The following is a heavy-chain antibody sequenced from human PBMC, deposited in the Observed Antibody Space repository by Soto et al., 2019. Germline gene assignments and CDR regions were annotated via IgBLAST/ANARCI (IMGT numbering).Heavy chain of an antibody. Sequence: PSETLSLTCTVSGGSISSSSYYWGWIRQPPGKGLEGFGSTYYSGSTNCNPSLKSRVTISVGTSKNQFPLKLSSVTAADTAVYYCASDVYQLLYRWFDPGGQGPRVTASS. CDR3: ASDVYQLLYRWFDP. V-gene: IGHV4-39*01. J-gene: IGHJ5*02. CDR2: TYYSGST. CDR1: GGSISSSSYY. D-gene: IGHD2-2*02.